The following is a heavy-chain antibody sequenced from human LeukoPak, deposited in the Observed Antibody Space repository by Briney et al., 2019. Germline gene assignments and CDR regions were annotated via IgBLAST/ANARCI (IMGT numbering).Heavy chain of an antibody. J-gene: IGHJ5*02. CDR3: TTDPSGTFGWFDP. CDR1: GFTFSNAW. V-gene: IGHV3-15*01. D-gene: IGHD3-16*01. Sequence: GGSLRLPCAASGFTFSNAWMSWVRQAPGKGLEWVGRIKSKTDGGTTDYAAPVKGRFTISRDDSKNTLYLQMNILKAEGTAVYYCTTDPSGTFGWFDPWGQGTLVTVSS. CDR2: IKSKTDGGTT.